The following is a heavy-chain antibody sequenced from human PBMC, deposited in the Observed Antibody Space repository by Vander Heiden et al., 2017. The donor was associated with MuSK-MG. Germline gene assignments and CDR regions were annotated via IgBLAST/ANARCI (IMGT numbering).Heavy chain of an antibody. CDR2: IYHSGST. V-gene: IGHV4-38-2*01. Sequence: QVQLQESGPGLVKPSETLSLTCAVSGYSISSGYYWGWIRQPPGKGLEWIGSIYHSGSTYYNPSLKSRVTISVDTSKNQFSLKLSSVTAADTAVYYCARPDSLTPGAFDIWGQGTMVTVSS. D-gene: IGHD3-9*01. CDR1: GYSISSGYY. J-gene: IGHJ3*02. CDR3: ARPDSLTPGAFDI.